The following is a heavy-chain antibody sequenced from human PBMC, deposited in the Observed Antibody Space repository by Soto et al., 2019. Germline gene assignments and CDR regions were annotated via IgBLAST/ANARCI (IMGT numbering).Heavy chain of an antibody. CDR3: ARERAFGESSPGYYYYGMDV. J-gene: IGHJ6*02. D-gene: IGHD3-10*01. CDR1: GGSISSSNW. V-gene: IGHV4-4*02. CDR2: IYHSGST. Sequence: QVQLQESGPGLVKPSGTLSLTCAVSGGSISSSNWWSWVRQPPGKGLEWIGEIYHSGSTNYNTSLKSRVTISVDKSKNQFSLKLSSVTAADTAVYYCARERAFGESSPGYYYYGMDVWGQGTTVTVSS.